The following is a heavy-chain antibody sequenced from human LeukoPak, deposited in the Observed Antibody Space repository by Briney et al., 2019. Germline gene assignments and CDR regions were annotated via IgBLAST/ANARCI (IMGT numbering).Heavy chain of an antibody. CDR3: AKKGRQVVTPLDY. CDR1: GFTFSSYA. D-gene: IGHD2-21*02. J-gene: IGHJ4*02. Sequence: GGPLRLSCAASGFTFSSYAMSWVRQAPGKGLEWVSAISGSGGSTYYADSVKGRFTISRDNSKNTLYLQMNSLRAEDTAVYYCAKKGRQVVTPLDYWGQGTLVTVSS. V-gene: IGHV3-23*01. CDR2: ISGSGGST.